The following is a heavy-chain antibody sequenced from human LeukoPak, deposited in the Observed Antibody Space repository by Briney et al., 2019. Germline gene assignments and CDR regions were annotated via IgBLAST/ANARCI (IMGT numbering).Heavy chain of an antibody. V-gene: IGHV4-59*01. Sequence: SETLSLTCTVSGGSISSYYWSWIRQPPGKGLQCIGYIHYTGSTNYNPSLKSRVTISVGTSKNQFSLKLSSVTAADTAIYYCARGGYYGSGNDFRFDPWGQGTLVTVSS. J-gene: IGHJ5*02. CDR1: GGSISSYY. CDR3: ARGGYYGSGNDFRFDP. CDR2: IHYTGST. D-gene: IGHD3-10*01.